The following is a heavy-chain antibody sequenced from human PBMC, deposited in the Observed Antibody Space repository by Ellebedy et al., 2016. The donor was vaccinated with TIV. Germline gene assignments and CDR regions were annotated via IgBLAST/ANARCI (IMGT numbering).Heavy chain of an antibody. CDR2: VYYSGSP. CDR1: GGSTSTYY. V-gene: IGHV4-59*01. Sequence: MPSETLSLTCTVSGGSTSTYYWTWIRQPPGKGLEWIGNVYYSGSPNYNPPLKSRVTISLDTSKKQFSLTLDSVTAADTAVYYCARGFLSKWLDPWGRGILVTVAS. CDR3: ARGFLSKWLDP. J-gene: IGHJ5*02.